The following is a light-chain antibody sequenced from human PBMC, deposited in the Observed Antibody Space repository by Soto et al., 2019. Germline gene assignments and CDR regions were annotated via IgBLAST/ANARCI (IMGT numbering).Light chain of an antibody. CDR2: GAS. Sequence: IVLTQSPGTLSLSPGERATLSCRASQSVSSSYLAWYQQKPGQAPRLLVHGASTRATGIPDRFSGSWSGTDFTLTISRLEPEDFAVYYCHQYGSSPLTFGRGTKVDIK. CDR3: HQYGSSPLT. CDR1: QSVSSSY. J-gene: IGKJ3*01. V-gene: IGKV3-20*01.